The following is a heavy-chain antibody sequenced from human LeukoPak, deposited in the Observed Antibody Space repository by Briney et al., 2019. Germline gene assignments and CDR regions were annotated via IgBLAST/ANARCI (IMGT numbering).Heavy chain of an antibody. CDR3: ARDYSSGYDAFDI. CDR1: GYSFTSYW. V-gene: IGHV5-51*03. D-gene: IGHD6-19*01. Sequence: PGESLKISCKGSGYSFTSYWIGWVCQMPGKCLEWMGIIYPGDSDTRYSPSFQGQVTISADKSISTAYLQWSSLKASDTAMYYCARDYSSGYDAFDIWGQGTMVTVSS. J-gene: IGHJ3*02. CDR2: IYPGDSDT.